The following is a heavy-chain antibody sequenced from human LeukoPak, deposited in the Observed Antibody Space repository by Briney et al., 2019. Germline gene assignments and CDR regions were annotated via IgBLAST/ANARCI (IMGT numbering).Heavy chain of an antibody. CDR1: GGSISSSGYY. V-gene: IGHV4-39*01. J-gene: IGHJ5*02. Sequence: PSETLSLTCTVSGGSISSSGYYWGWIRQPPGKGLEWIASIYYSGSTYYNPSLKSRVTISVDTSKNQPSLKLSSLTAADTAVYYCARHEYSGSYYGLSWFDPWGPGTLVTVSS. CDR3: ARHEYSGSYYGLSWFDP. CDR2: IYYSGST. D-gene: IGHD1-26*01.